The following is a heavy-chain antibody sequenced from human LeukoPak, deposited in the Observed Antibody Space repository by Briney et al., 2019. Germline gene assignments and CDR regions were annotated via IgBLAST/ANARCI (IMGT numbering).Heavy chain of an antibody. CDR2: IYYSGST. CDR3: TPGPGGAFDI. D-gene: IGHD3-16*01. J-gene: IGHJ3*02. V-gene: IGHV4-39*01. CDR1: GGSISSSSYY. Sequence: SETLSLTCTVSGGSISSSSYYWGWIRQPPGKGLEWIGSIYYSGSTYYNPSLKSRVTISVDTSKYQFSLKLSSVTAADTAVYYCTPGPGGAFDIWGQGTMVTVSS.